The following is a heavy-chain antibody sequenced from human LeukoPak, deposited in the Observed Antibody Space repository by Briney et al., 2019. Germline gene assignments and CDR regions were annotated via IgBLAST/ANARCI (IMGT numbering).Heavy chain of an antibody. CDR3: ARDRTGDDAFDI. CDR2: IYYSGST. Sequence: SETLSLTCTVSGGSVGSGSYYWSWIRQPPGKGLEWIGYIYYSGSTNYNPSLKSRVTISVDTSKNQFSLKLSSVTAADTAVYYCARDRTGDDAFDIWGQGTMVTVSS. CDR1: GGSVGSGSYY. J-gene: IGHJ3*02. D-gene: IGHD7-27*01. V-gene: IGHV4-61*01.